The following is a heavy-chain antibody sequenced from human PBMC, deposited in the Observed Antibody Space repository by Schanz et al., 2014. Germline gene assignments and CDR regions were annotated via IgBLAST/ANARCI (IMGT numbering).Heavy chain of an antibody. J-gene: IGHJ4*02. CDR1: GFNFRSYP. CDR2: IKSKTDGGTA. Sequence: EVQLVESGGGLVQPGGSLRLSCAASGFNFRSYPMSWVRQAPGKGLEWVGRIKSKTDGGTADYAAPVKGRFTISRDDSKTTLSLQMNSLRAEDTAVYYCAKELRPGTERPRGNFDYWGQGTLVTVSS. D-gene: IGHD1-7*01. V-gene: IGHV3-15*01. CDR3: AKELRPGTERPRGNFDY.